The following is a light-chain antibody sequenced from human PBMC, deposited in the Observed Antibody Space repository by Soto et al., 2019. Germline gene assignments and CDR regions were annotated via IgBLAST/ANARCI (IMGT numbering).Light chain of an antibody. CDR1: QTISSF. Sequence: DIQMTQSPSSLSASVGDRVTITCRASQTISSFLNWYQHKPGKAPNLLIYAASSLQSGVPSRFSGSGSGTDFPLTISSLQPEDFATYYCQQSYSHPLTFGPGTKVDIK. J-gene: IGKJ3*01. CDR3: QQSYSHPLT. V-gene: IGKV1-39*01. CDR2: AAS.